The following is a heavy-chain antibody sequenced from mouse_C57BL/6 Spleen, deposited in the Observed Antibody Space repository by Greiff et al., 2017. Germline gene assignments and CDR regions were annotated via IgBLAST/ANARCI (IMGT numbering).Heavy chain of an antibody. CDR1: GFTFSSYG. J-gene: IGHJ2*01. CDR2: ISSGGSYT. Sequence: VQLKESGGDLVKPGGSLKLSCAASGFTFSSYGMSWVRQTPDKRLEWVATISSGGSYTYYPDSVKGRFTISRDNAKNTLYLQMSSLKSEDTAMYYCARHHYDGYLYYFDYWGQGTTLTVSS. D-gene: IGHD2-3*01. CDR3: ARHHYDGYLYYFDY. V-gene: IGHV5-6*01.